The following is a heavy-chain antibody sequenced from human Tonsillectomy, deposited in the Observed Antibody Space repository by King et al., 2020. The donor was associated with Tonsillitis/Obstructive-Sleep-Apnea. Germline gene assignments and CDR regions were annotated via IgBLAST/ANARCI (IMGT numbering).Heavy chain of an antibody. J-gene: IGHJ4*02. CDR1: GFTFSSYA. D-gene: IGHD1-26*01. V-gene: IGHV3-30*04. Sequence: QVQLVESGGGVVQPGRSLRLSCAASGFTFSSYAMHWVRQAPGKGLEWVAVISYDGSSKYYADSVKGRFTISRDNSKNTLYLQMNSLRAEDTAVYYCARGGGSYLDYWGQGTLVTVSS. CDR2: ISYDGSSK. CDR3: ARGGGSYLDY.